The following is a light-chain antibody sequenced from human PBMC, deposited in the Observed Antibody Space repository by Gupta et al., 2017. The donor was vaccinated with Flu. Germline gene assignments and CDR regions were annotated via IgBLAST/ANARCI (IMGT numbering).Light chain of an antibody. CDR3: AAWDDSLNGQGV. V-gene: IGLV1-44*01. Sequence: QSVLTQPPSASGTPGQRVTISCSGSSSNIGSNTVNWYQQLPGTAPKLLIYSNNQRPSGVPDRFSGSKSGTSASLAISGLQSEDEADYYCAAWDDSLNGQGVFGGGTKLTGL. CDR2: SNN. CDR1: SSNIGSNT. J-gene: IGLJ2*01.